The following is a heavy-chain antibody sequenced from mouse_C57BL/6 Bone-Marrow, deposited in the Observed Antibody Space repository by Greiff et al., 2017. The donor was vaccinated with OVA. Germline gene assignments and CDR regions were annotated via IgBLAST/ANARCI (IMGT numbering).Heavy chain of an antibody. V-gene: IGHV1-69*01. CDR2: IDPSDSYT. D-gene: IGHD2-5*01. CDR1: GYTFTSYW. Sequence: VQLKQPGAELVMPGASVKLSCKASGYTFTSYWMHWVKQRPGQGLEWIGEIDPSDSYTNYNQKFKGKSTLTVDKSSSTAYMQLSSLTSEDSAVYYCARGAYYSNSVGYFDVWGTGTTVTVSS. CDR3: ARGAYYSNSVGYFDV. J-gene: IGHJ1*03.